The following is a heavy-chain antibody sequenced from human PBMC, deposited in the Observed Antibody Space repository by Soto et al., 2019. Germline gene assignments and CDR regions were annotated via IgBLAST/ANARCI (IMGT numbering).Heavy chain of an antibody. CDR3: AKISVTDGIEH. CDR2: ISRNGVTT. J-gene: IGHJ4*02. Sequence: EVQLLESGGGLLQPGGSLTLSCAASGLTFGSYAMTWVRQTPGQGLEWVSSISRNGVTTYYEDSMKGRFTISRDNSKKTRFLQMNSLRAEDTAVYYCAKISVTDGIEHWGQGTLVTVSS. D-gene: IGHD6-13*01. V-gene: IGHV3-23*01. CDR1: GLTFGSYA.